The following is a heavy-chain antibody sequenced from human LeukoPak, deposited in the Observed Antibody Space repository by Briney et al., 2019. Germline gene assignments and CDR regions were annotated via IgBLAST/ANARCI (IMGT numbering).Heavy chain of an antibody. J-gene: IGHJ4*02. CDR3: AQQVVLTSYIFDY. CDR1: GGTFSSYA. CDR2: IIPIFGTA. V-gene: IGHV1-69*05. Sequence: SVKVSCKASGGTFSSYAISWVRQGPGQGLEWMGGIIPIFGTANYAQKFQGRVTITTDESTSTAYMELSSLRSEDTAVYYCAQQVVLTSYIFDYWGQGTLVTVSS. D-gene: IGHD3-22*01.